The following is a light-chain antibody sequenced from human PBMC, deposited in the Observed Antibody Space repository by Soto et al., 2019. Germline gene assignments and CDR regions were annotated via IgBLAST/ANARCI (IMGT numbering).Light chain of an antibody. CDR3: QQHYSTPYS. CDR1: QSVLYSSNNKNY. V-gene: IGKV4-1*01. J-gene: IGKJ2*03. CDR2: WAS. Sequence: DIVMTQSPDSLAVSLGERATINCKSSQSVLYSSNNKNYLAWYQQKPGQPPKLLIYWASTRESGVPDRFSVSGSGTDFTLTISSLQAEDVAVYYCQQHYSTPYSFGQGTKLEIK.